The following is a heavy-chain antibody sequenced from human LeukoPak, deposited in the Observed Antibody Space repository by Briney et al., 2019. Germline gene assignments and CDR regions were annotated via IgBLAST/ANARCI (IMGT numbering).Heavy chain of an antibody. J-gene: IGHJ4*02. V-gene: IGHV3-23*01. CDR2: ISGSGDST. CDR3: AKHYYGSGTFLDY. Sequence: GGSLRLSCAASRLTFSTYAMGWVRQAPGKGLEWVSSISGSGDSTYYADSVKGRFTISRDSSRTTLYLQMNSLRAEDTAIYYCAKHYYGSGTFLDYWGQGTLVTVSS. CDR1: RLTFSTYA. D-gene: IGHD3-22*01.